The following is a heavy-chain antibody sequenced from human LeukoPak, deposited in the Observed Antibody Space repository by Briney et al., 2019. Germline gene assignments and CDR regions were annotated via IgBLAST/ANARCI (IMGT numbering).Heavy chain of an antibody. CDR1: GYMHINHA. D-gene: IGHD1-20*01. CDR3: AREAYNWNYFDY. Sequence: SVKVSCKASGYMHINHAITWVRQAPGQGLEWMGRIIPIFGTANYAQKFQGRVTITTDGSTSTAYMELSSLRSEDTAVYYCAREAYNWNYFDYWGQGTLVTVSS. J-gene: IGHJ4*02. V-gene: IGHV1-69*05. CDR2: IIPIFGTA.